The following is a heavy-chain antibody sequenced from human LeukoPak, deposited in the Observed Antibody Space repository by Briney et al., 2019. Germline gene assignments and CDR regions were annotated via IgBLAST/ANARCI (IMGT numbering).Heavy chain of an antibody. D-gene: IGHD3-3*01. V-gene: IGHV3-21*01. CDR2: ISSSSSYI. CDR3: ARDYYDFWSGHPEYFQH. CDR1: GFTFSSYS. J-gene: IGHJ1*01. Sequence: GGSLRLSCAASGFTFSSYSVTWVRQAPGKGLEWVSSISSSSSYIYYADSVKGRFTISRDNAKNSLYLQMNSLRAEDTAVYYCARDYYDFWSGHPEYFQHWGQGTLVTVSS.